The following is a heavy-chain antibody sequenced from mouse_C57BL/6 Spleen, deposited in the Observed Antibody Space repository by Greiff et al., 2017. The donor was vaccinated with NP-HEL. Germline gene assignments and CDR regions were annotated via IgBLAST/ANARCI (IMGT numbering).Heavy chain of an antibody. CDR3: LTVVVATSYFDD. D-gene: IGHD1-1*01. CDR1: GYTFTSYW. V-gene: IGHV1-61*01. J-gene: IGHJ2*01. CDR2: IYPSDSET. Sequence: QVQLQQPGAELVRPGSSVKLSCKASGYTFTSYWMDWVKQRPGQGLEWIGNIYPSDSETHYNQKFKDKATLTVDKSSSTAYMQLSSLTSEDSAVYYCLTVVVATSYFDDWGQGTTLTVSS.